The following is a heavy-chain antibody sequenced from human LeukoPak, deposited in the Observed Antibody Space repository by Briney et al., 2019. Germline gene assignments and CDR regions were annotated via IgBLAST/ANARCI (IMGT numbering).Heavy chain of an antibody. J-gene: IGHJ6*02. Sequence: KPSETLSLTCTVSGGSISSSSYSWGWIRQPPGKGLEWIGSIYYSGSTYYNPSLKSRVTISVDTSKNQFSLKLSSVTAADTAVYYCAREDYGDYSYYYYYGMDVWGQGTTVTVS. V-gene: IGHV4-39*02. D-gene: IGHD4-17*01. CDR2: IYYSGST. CDR1: GGSISSSSYS. CDR3: AREDYGDYSYYYYYGMDV.